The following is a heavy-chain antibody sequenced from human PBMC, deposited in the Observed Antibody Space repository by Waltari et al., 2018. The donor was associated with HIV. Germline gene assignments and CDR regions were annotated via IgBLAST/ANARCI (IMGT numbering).Heavy chain of an antibody. CDR2: MYSDGST. Sequence: VESGGGKVRPGGSLRLSCEAFGLTVSDNYLSWVRQTQGRGLEWISIMYSDGSTNYADSVRGRFTISRDTSNNTLFLEMKRLRAEDTAVYYCARSAEKQQFSIIHYYYYYPMDVWGQGTTVTVSS. CDR3: ARSAEKQQFSIIHYYYYYPMDV. V-gene: IGHV3-66*01. J-gene: IGHJ6*02. CDR1: GLTVSDNY. D-gene: IGHD6-13*01.